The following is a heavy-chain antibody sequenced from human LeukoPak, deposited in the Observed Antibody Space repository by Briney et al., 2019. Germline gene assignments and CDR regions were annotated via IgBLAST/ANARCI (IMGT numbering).Heavy chain of an antibody. Sequence: GGSVRLSCEASGFTFRSYWMYWVRQAPGKGLVWVSRINSDGSSTSYADSVKGRFTISRDNAKNTLYLHMNSLRAEDTAVYYCVVANCGGDCSHWGQGTLAIVSA. V-gene: IGHV3-74*01. CDR2: INSDGSST. J-gene: IGHJ4*02. CDR1: GFTFRSYW. CDR3: VVANCGGDCSH. D-gene: IGHD2-21*02.